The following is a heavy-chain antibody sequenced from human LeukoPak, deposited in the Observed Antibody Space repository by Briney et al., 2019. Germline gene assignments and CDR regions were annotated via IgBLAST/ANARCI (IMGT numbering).Heavy chain of an antibody. D-gene: IGHD6-19*01. Sequence: SQTLSLTCTVSGGSTSSGSYYWSWIRQPAGKGLEWIGRIYTSGSTNYTPSLKSRVTISVDTSKNQFSLRLSSVTAADTAVYYCARTPVSGWYYYMDVWGKGTTVTVSS. V-gene: IGHV4-61*02. CDR1: GGSTSSGSYY. J-gene: IGHJ6*03. CDR2: IYTSGST. CDR3: ARTPVSGWYYYMDV.